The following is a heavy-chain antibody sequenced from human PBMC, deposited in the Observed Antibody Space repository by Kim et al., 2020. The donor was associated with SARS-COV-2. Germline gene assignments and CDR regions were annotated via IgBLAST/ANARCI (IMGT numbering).Heavy chain of an antibody. CDR3: ARDHRVRGVILGVY. D-gene: IGHD3-10*01. V-gene: IGHV1-46*01. Sequence: AQKFQGRVTMTRDTSTSTVYMELSSLRSEDTAVYYCARDHRVRGVILGVYWGQGTLVTVSS. J-gene: IGHJ4*02.